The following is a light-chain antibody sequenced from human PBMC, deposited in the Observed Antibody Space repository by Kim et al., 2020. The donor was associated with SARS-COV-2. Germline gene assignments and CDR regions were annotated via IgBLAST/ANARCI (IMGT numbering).Light chain of an antibody. CDR3: QQYNNWPET. CDR1: QTINDN. CDR2: DAS. Sequence: VSTGERPPLSCSPSQTINDNLAWYQPEPGQAPRLLLYDASARDTCIPARFSGSGSGAEFTLTLRSLQSDDFAVYYCQQYNNWPETFGQGTKLEL. J-gene: IGKJ2*01. V-gene: IGKV3-15*01.